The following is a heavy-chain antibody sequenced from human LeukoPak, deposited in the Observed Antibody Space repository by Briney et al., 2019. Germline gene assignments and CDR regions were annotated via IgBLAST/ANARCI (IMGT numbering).Heavy chain of an antibody. D-gene: IGHD1-26*01. CDR2: INHSGSA. CDR1: GESFSGYY. CDR3: ARRPRNSGTYDGPSGLDY. Sequence: KSSETLSLTCAVYGESFSGYYWSWIRQPPGKGLEWIGQINHSGSAEYNPSLKRRVTISADTSKNQFSLKLSSVTAADTAVYYCARRPRNSGTYDGPSGLDYWGQGTLVTVSS. V-gene: IGHV4-34*01. J-gene: IGHJ4*02.